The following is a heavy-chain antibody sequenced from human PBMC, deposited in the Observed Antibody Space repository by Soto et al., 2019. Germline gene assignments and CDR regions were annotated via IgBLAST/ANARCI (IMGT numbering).Heavy chain of an antibody. D-gene: IGHD5-12*01. CDR1: GITFSNYA. V-gene: IGHV3-23*01. Sequence: GRSLRLSCAASGITFSNYAMSWFRQTPGKGLERVSGLSVSGGSTYYADSVKGRFTISSDTSKNTLYLQMNSLRAEDTAVYYCATDLPGGDEDHYVMAGWGQGAMVTVSS. J-gene: IGHJ6*02. CDR2: LSVSGGST. CDR3: ATDLPGGDEDHYVMAG.